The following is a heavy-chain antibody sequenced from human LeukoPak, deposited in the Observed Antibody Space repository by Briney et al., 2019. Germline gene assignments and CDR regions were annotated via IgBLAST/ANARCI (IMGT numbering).Heavy chain of an antibody. CDR1: GFTFSSYS. J-gene: IGHJ4*02. D-gene: IGHD1-1*01. CDR2: ISSSSSTI. V-gene: IGHV3-48*01. CDR3: ARQGNDYYFDY. Sequence: GGSLRLSCAASGFTFSSYSMNWVRQAPGKGLEWVSYISSSSSTIYYADSVKGRFTISRDNAKNSLYLQMNSLRAEDTAVCYCARQGNDYYFDYWGQGTLVTVSS.